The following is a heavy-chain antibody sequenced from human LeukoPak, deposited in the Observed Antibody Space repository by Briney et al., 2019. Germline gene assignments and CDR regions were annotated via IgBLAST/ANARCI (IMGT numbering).Heavy chain of an antibody. V-gene: IGHV3-33*01. CDR3: ARVVGFDYPPARWINYYYYYGMDV. Sequence: GGSLRLSCAASGFTFSSYGMHWVRQAPGKGLEWVAVIWYDGSNKYYADSVKGRFTISRDNAKNSLYLQMNSLRAEDTAVYYCARVVGFDYPPARWINYYYYYGMDVWGQGTTVTVSS. J-gene: IGHJ6*02. CDR2: IWYDGSNK. D-gene: IGHD3-9*01. CDR1: GFTFSSYG.